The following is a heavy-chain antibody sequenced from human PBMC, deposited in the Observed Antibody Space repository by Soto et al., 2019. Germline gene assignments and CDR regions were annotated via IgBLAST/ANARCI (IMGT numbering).Heavy chain of an antibody. CDR2: IYYSGVT. D-gene: IGHD3-10*01. V-gene: IGHV4-31*03. CDR3: ARDLRGRGSGRFDP. Sequence: QVQLQESGPGLVKPSQTLSLTCPVSGYSLTSGGYYWTWIRQHPGKGLEWIGYIYYSGVTYYNPSLKSRVTMSLDTSKNQFSLKLSSVTAADTAMYYCARDLRGRGSGRFDPWRQGTMVTVSS. CDR1: GYSLTSGGYY. J-gene: IGHJ5*02.